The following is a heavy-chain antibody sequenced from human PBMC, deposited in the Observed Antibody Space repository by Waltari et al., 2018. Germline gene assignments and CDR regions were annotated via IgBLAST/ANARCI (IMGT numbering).Heavy chain of an antibody. CDR1: GDSISDTTFY. CDR2: IYSSGST. Sequence: QMQLRESGPGLVKPSETLSLPCTVSGDSISDTTFYWAWIRQPPAKGLEWIGSIYSSGSTHYSPSLKSRVTISVDTSKNQFSMKLTSVTAADTAVYYCASLRVRVEYWGRGTLVSVSS. V-gene: IGHV4-39*07. CDR3: ASLRVRVEY. J-gene: IGHJ4*02.